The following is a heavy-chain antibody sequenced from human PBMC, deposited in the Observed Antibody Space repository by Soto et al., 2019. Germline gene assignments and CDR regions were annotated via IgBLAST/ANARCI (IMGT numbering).Heavy chain of an antibody. D-gene: IGHD4-17*01. CDR2: IYHSGST. J-gene: IGHJ6*02. CDR3: ASPPGFDYGEYGDYYGMDV. CDR1: GYFISSGYY. Sequence: PSETLSLTCAVSGYFISSGYYWGWIRQPTGKGLEWIGSIYHSGSTYYNPSLKSRVTISVDTSKKKFSLKMSSVTAADTAVYYCASPPGFDYGEYGDYYGMDVWGQGTTVTVYS. V-gene: IGHV4-38-2*01.